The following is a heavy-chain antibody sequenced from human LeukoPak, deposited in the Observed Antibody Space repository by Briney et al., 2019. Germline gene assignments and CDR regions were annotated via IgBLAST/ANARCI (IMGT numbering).Heavy chain of an antibody. D-gene: IGHD2-15*01. Sequence: SETLSLTCTVCGGSFSNFYWRWLRQPRGEGVEWIWYIYSSEYTNYNPSLKSRVTISSDTSKNQVSLKLTSVTAADTAVFYCARGGGGYHVDYWGQGTLVTVSS. V-gene: IGHV4-59*01. CDR2: IYSSEYT. J-gene: IGHJ4*02. CDR3: ARGGGGYHVDY. CDR1: GGSFSNFY.